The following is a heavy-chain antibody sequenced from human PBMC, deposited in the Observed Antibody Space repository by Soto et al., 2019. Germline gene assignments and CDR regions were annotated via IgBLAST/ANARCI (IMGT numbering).Heavy chain of an antibody. CDR2: IYTSGST. Sequence: TSETLSLTCTVSGGSISSYYWSWIRQPAGKGLEWIGRIYTSGSTNYNPSLKSRVTMSVDTSKNQFSLKLSSVTAADTAVYYCARDSWGSPLYYYYGMDVWGQGTLVTVSS. CDR1: GGSISSYY. V-gene: IGHV4-4*07. J-gene: IGHJ6*02. CDR3: ARDSWGSPLYYYYGMDV. D-gene: IGHD7-27*01.